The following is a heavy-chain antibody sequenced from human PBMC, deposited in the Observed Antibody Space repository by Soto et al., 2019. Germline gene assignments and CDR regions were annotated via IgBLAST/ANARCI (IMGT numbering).Heavy chain of an antibody. J-gene: IGHJ6*02. CDR2: IYPGDSDT. D-gene: IGHD4-17*01. Sequence: GESLKISCKGSGYSFTSYWIGWVRQMPGKGLEWMGIIYPGDSDTRYSPSLKSRVTMSADTSKNQLSLRLSSVTAADTAVYYCARDRKQNGDYLPDYYYGMDVWGQGTTVTVSS. CDR1: GYSFTSYW. V-gene: IGHV5-51*01. CDR3: ARDRKQNGDYLPDYYYGMDV.